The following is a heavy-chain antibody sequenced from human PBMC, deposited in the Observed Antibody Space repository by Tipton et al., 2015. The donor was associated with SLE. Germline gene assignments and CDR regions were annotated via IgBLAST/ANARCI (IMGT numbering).Heavy chain of an antibody. Sequence: GSLRLSCAASGFTFSSYSMNWVRQAPGKGLEWVSYISSSSSTIYYADSVKGRFTISRDNAKNSLYLQMNSLRAEDTAVYYCARGVGATTRWYFDYWGQGTLVTVSS. CDR2: ISSSSSTI. V-gene: IGHV3-48*04. D-gene: IGHD1-26*01. CDR3: ARGVGATTRWYFDY. J-gene: IGHJ4*02. CDR1: GFTFSSYS.